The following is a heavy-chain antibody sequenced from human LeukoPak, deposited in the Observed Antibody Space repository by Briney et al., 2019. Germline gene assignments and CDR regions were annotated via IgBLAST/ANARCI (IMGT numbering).Heavy chain of an antibody. CDR2: IIPIFGTA. CDR3: ARGYCSGGSCYLYAAFDI. V-gene: IGHV1-69*13. D-gene: IGHD2-15*01. J-gene: IGHJ3*02. Sequence: SVKVSCKASGGTFSSYAISWVRQGPGRGLEWMGGIIPIFGTANYAQKFQGRVTITADESTSTAYMELSSLRSEDTAVYYCARGYCSGGSCYLYAAFDIWGQGTMVTVSS. CDR1: GGTFSSYA.